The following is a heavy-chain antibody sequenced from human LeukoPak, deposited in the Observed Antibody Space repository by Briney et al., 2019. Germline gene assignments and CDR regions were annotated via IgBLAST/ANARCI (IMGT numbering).Heavy chain of an antibody. Sequence: PSETLSLTCTVSGGSISSAGYYWSWIRQPAGRGLEWIGRIYSTGSTNYNPSLKSRVVISIDKSKNQFSLNLSSVTAADTAVYYCAVGWGIWYFDYWGQGTLVTVSS. CDR2: IYSTGST. CDR1: GGSISSAGYY. V-gene: IGHV4-61*10. CDR3: AVGWGIWYFDY. J-gene: IGHJ4*02. D-gene: IGHD3-16*01.